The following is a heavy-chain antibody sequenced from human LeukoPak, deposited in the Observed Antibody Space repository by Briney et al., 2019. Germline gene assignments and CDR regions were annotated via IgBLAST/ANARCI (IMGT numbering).Heavy chain of an antibody. CDR3: ARDQGAAAGTGGFDY. D-gene: IGHD6-13*01. J-gene: IGHJ4*02. CDR1: GESISGFY. V-gene: IGHV4-59*12. Sequence: SETLSLTCTVSGESISGFYWNWIRQPPGKGLEWIGYIYYSGSTYYNPSLKSRVTISVDTSKNQFSLKLSSVTAADTAVYYCARDQGAAAGTGGFDYWGQGTLVTVSS. CDR2: IYYSGST.